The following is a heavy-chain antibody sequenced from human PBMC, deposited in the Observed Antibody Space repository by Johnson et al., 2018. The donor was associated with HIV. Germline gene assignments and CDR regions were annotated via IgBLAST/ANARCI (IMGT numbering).Heavy chain of an antibody. Sequence: QMLLVESGGGVVQPGRSLRLSCAASGFTFSSYAMHWVRQAPGKGLEWVAVISYDGSNKYYADSVKGRFTISRDNSKNTLYLQMNSLRAEDTALYYCAKVGAQQWDAFDIWGQGTMVTVSS. D-gene: IGHD3-16*01. CDR3: AKVGAQQWDAFDI. CDR2: ISYDGSNK. J-gene: IGHJ3*02. CDR1: GFTFSSYA. V-gene: IGHV3-30*04.